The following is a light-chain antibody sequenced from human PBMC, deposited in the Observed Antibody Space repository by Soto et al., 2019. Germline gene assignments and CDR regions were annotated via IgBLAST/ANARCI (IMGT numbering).Light chain of an antibody. CDR1: QSITSW. CDR3: QQYNSYSPWA. V-gene: IGKV1-5*03. CDR2: KAS. Sequence: DIQMTQSPSTLSASVGDRVTITCRASQSITSWWAWYQQKPGKAPKLLIYKASSLESGVPTRFSGSGSGTEFTLTISSLQPDDFATNYCQQYNSYSPWAFGQGTKVEIK. J-gene: IGKJ1*01.